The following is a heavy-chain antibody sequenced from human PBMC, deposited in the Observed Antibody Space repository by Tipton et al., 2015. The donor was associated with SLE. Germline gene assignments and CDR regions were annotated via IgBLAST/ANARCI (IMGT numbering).Heavy chain of an antibody. CDR2: IYTSGST. CDR1: GGSISSGGYS. CDR3: ARVLGVVKSYYMDV. V-gene: IGHV4-61*02. Sequence: TLSLTCAVSGGSISSGGYSWSWIRQPPGKGLEWIGRIYTSGSTNYNPSLKSRVTISVDTSKNQFSLKLSSVTAADTAVYYCARVLGVVKSYYMDVWGKGTTVTVSS. J-gene: IGHJ6*03. D-gene: IGHD3-3*01.